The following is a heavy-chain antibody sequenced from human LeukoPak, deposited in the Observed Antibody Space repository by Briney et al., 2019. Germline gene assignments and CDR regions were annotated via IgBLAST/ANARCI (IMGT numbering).Heavy chain of an antibody. V-gene: IGHV4-34*01. CDR3: ARRGVRGVY. D-gene: IGHD3-10*01. J-gene: IGHJ4*02. Sequence: SETLSLTCAVYGGSFSGYYWSWIRQPPGKGLEWIGEINHSGSTNYNPSLKSRATISVDTSKNQFSLKLSSVTAADTAVYYCARRGVRGVYWGQGTLVTVSS. CDR1: GGSFSGYY. CDR2: INHSGST.